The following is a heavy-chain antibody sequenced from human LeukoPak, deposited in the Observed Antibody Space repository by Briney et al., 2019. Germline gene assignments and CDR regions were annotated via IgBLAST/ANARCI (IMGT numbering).Heavy chain of an antibody. CDR1: GFTFSSYA. CDR3: ARDRYSAYDYGDAFDM. D-gene: IGHD5-12*01. J-gene: IGHJ3*02. V-gene: IGHV3-13*01. CDR2: IGTAGDT. Sequence: PGGSLRLSCATSGFTFSSYAMHWVRQATGKGLEWVSAIGTAGDTFYPGAVKGRFTISRENAKNSLSLQMNSLRAEDTAVYYCARDRYSAYDYGDAFDMWGQGTMVTVSS.